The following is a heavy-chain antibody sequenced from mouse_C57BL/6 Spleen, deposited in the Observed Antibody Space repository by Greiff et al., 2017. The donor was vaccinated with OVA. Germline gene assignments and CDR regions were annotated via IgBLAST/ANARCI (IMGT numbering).Heavy chain of an antibody. CDR3: ARGDVDY. J-gene: IGHJ2*01. CDR2: IDPSDSYT. Sequence: QVQLQQPGAELVMPGASVKLSCKASGYTFTSYWMHWVKQRPGQGLEWIGEIDPSDSYTNYNQKFKGKSTLTVGKSSSTAYMQLSSLTSEDSAVYYCARGDVDYWGQGTTLTVSS. D-gene: IGHD3-3*01. CDR1: GYTFTSYW. V-gene: IGHV1-69*01.